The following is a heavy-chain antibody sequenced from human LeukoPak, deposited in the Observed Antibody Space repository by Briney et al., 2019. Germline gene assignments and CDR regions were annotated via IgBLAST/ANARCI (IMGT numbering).Heavy chain of an antibody. D-gene: IGHD1-7*01. CDR1: GLTFSSYA. CDR2: ISGSGGST. J-gene: IGHJ6*03. CDR3: AKRRGLELLYYYYMDV. V-gene: IGHV3-23*01. Sequence: GGSLRLSCAASGLTFSSYAMTWVRQAPGKGLEWVSAISGSGGSTYYADSVKGRFTISRDNSKNTLFLQMNSLRAEDTAVYYCAKRRGLELLYYYYMDVWGKGTTVTVSS.